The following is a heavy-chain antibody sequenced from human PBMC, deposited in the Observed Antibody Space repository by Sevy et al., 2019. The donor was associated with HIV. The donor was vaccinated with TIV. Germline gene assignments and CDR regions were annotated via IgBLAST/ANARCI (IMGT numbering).Heavy chain of an antibody. D-gene: IGHD6-13*01. V-gene: IGHV3-21*01. CDR1: GFTFSSYS. CDR2: ISSSSSYI. Sequence: GGSLRLSCAASGFTFSSYSMNWVRQAPGKGLEWVSSISSSSSYIYYADSVKGRFTISRDNAKNSLYLQMNSLRAEDTAVYYCAITPFSYSSSWSSGGMDVWGQGTTVTVSS. CDR3: AITPFSYSSSWSSGGMDV. J-gene: IGHJ6*02.